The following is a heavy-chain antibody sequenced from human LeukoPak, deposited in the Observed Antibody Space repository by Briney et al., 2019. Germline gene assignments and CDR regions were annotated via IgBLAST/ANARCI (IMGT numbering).Heavy chain of an antibody. CDR1: GYTFTGYY. Sequence: ASVKVSCKASGYTFTGYYMHWVRQAPGQGLEWMGWINPKSGDTNYAQKFQGRVTMTRDTSISTAYMELSRLRPDDTAVYYCAREWVVLAAAIFYWGQGTLVTVSS. J-gene: IGHJ4*02. CDR3: AREWVVLAAAIFY. V-gene: IGHV1-2*02. CDR2: INPKSGDT. D-gene: IGHD2-15*01.